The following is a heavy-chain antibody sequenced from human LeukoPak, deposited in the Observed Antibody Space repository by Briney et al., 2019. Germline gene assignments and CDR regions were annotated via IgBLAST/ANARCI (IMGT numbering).Heavy chain of an antibody. J-gene: IGHJ4*02. CDR2: IYYSGST. D-gene: IGHD5-24*01. CDR1: SGSINSYY. Sequence: SVTLSLTCTVSSGSINSYYWSWIRQPPGKGLEWIGYIYYSGSTNYNPSLKSRVTISVDTSKNQFSLKLSSVTAADTAVYYCAGQPKRWLHGFHYWGQGTLVTVSS. CDR3: AGQPKRWLHGFHY. V-gene: IGHV4-59*01.